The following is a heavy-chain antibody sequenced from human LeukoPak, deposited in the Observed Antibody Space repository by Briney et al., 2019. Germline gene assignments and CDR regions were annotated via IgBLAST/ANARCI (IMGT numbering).Heavy chain of an antibody. CDR3: ARTKRGTGVGFDY. D-gene: IGHD1-1*01. Sequence: PSETLSLTCTVSGGSISSYYWSWIRQPPGKRLEWIGYIYSSGSTNHNPSLKSRVTISVDTSKNQFSLKLSSVTAADTAVYYCARTKRGTGVGFDYWGQGTLVTVSS. CDR2: IYSSGST. J-gene: IGHJ4*02. CDR1: GGSISSYY. V-gene: IGHV4-59*08.